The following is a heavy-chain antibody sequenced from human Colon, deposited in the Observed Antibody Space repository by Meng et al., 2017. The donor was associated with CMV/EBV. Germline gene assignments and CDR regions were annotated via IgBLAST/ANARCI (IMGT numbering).Heavy chain of an antibody. Sequence: QVGRVGVGGGVAPPWGPPRLSCAASGFTFSAYGMHWVRQAPGKGLEWVTFILNDGISKYYADSVKGRFTISRDNSKNILYLQINGLGNEDTAVYYCLRDSWTDWGQGTLVTVSS. CDR2: ILNDGISK. D-gene: IGHD3/OR15-3a*01. V-gene: IGHV3-30*02. CDR1: GFTFSAYG. CDR3: LRDSWTD. J-gene: IGHJ4*02.